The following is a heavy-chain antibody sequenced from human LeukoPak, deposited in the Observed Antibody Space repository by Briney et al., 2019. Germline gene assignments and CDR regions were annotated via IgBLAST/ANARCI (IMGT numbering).Heavy chain of an antibody. Sequence: GGSLRLSCAASGFTFSSYVMNWVRQAPGKGLEWVSSISSSSSYIYYADSVKGRFTISRDNAKDSLYLQMNSLRAEDTAVYYCARVARGYSYGWDAFDIWGQGTMVTVSS. V-gene: IGHV3-21*01. CDR1: GFTFSSYV. D-gene: IGHD5-18*01. J-gene: IGHJ3*02. CDR2: ISSSSSYI. CDR3: ARVARGYSYGWDAFDI.